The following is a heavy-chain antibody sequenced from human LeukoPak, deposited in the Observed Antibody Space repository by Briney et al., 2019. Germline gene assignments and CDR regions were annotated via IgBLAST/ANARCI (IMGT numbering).Heavy chain of an antibody. CDR1: GYTFVGYY. D-gene: IGHD2-15*01. CDR2: INPNSGGT. J-gene: IGHJ6*03. CDR3: ARAVPDCSGGSCYSYYYYMDV. V-gene: IGHV1-2*02. Sequence: ASVKVSCKASGYTFVGYYLHWVRQAPGQGLEWMGWINPNSGGTNYAQKFQGRVTMTRDTSISTAYVELSRLRSDDTAVYYCARAVPDCSGGSCYSYYYYMDVWGKGTTVTVSS.